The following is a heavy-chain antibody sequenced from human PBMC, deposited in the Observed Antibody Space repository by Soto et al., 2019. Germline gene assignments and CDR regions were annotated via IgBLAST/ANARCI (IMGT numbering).Heavy chain of an antibody. D-gene: IGHD6-13*01. CDR3: ARVYSSSLLFDP. CDR1: GGSISSYY. CDR2: IYYSGST. Sequence: SETLSLTCTVSGGSISSYYWSWIRQPPGKGLEWIGYIYYSGSTNYNPSLKSRVTISVDTSKNQFSLKLSSVTAADTAVYYCARVYSSSLLFDPWGQGTLVTVSS. J-gene: IGHJ5*02. V-gene: IGHV4-59*01.